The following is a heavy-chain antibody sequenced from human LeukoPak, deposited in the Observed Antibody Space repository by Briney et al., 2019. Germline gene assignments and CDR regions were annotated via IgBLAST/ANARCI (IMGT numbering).Heavy chain of an antibody. V-gene: IGHV1-2*02. CDR1: GYTFTDYY. D-gene: IGHD1-26*01. Sequence: ASVTVSCKASGYTFTDYYLHWVRQAPGQGLEWMGWINAKNGGTEYAQKFQGRVTLTRDTSISTVYMVLTSLRYDDTAVYYCARVTSGTYHYWGQGTLVTISS. CDR2: INAKNGGT. J-gene: IGHJ4*02. CDR3: ARVTSGTYHY.